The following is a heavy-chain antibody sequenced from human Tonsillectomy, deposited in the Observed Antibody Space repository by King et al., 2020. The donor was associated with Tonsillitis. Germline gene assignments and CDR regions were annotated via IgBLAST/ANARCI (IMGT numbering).Heavy chain of an antibody. CDR1: GFTFSSYW. D-gene: IGHD2-2*01. V-gene: IGHV3-74*01. CDR2: INSDGSNT. J-gene: IGHJ4*02. Sequence: EVQLVESGGGLVQPGGSLRLSCAASGFTFSSYWMHWVRQAPGKGLVWVSRINSDGSNTNYADSVKGRFTISRDNPKNTLYLQMNSLRAEDTAVYYCASFPRDCSSTSCLGYWGQGTLVTVSS. CDR3: ASFPRDCSSTSCLGY.